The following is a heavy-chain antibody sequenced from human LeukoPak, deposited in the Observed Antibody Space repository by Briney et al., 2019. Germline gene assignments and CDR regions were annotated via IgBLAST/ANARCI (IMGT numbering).Heavy chain of an antibody. V-gene: IGHV4-38-2*01. Sequence: PSETLSLTCAVSGYSISSGYYWGWIRQPPGKGLEWIGSIYHGGSTYYNPSLKSRVTTSVDTSKNQFSLKLSSVTAADTAVYYCARTVLRYFDWLSQGWFDPWGQGTLVTVSS. J-gene: IGHJ5*02. CDR1: GYSISSGYY. CDR3: ARTVLRYFDWLSQGWFDP. CDR2: IYHGGST. D-gene: IGHD3-9*01.